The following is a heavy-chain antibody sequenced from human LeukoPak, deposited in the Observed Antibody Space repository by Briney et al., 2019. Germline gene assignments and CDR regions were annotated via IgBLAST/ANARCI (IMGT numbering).Heavy chain of an antibody. CDR3: ARRGRGSGLRLHYFDY. CDR1: GGSISSSSYY. D-gene: IGHD3-16*01. V-gene: IGHV4-39*07. Sequence: SETLSLTCTVSGGSISSSSYYWGWIRQPPGKGLEWIGEINHSGSTNYNPSLKSRVTISVDTSKNQFSLKLSSVTAADTAVYYCARRGRGSGLRLHYFDYWGQGTLVTVSS. J-gene: IGHJ4*02. CDR2: INHSGST.